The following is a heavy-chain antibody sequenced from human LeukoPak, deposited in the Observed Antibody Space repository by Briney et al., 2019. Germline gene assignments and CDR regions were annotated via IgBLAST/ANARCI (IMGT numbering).Heavy chain of an antibody. Sequence: GSLRLSCAASGFTFSSYEMNWVRQAPGKGLEWVSYISSSGSTIYYADSVKGRFTISRDNAKNSLYLQMNSLRAEDTAVYYCAREDRHGYNYYWYFDLWGRGTLVTVSS. CDR2: ISSSGSTI. CDR1: GFTFSSYE. D-gene: IGHD5-24*01. V-gene: IGHV3-48*03. CDR3: AREDRHGYNYYWYFDL. J-gene: IGHJ2*01.